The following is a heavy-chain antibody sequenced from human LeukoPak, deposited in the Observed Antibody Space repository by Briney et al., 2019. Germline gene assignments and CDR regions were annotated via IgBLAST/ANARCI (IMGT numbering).Heavy chain of an antibody. J-gene: IGHJ4*02. CDR1: GFTFSSYD. Sequence: PGGSLRLSCAASGFTFSSYDMHWVRQAPGKGLEWVAFIRYDGSNKYYADSVKGRFTISRDNSKNTLYLQMNSLRAEDTAVYYCAKERDTAMVTIDYWGQGTLVTVSS. CDR3: AKERDTAMVTIDY. V-gene: IGHV3-30*02. CDR2: IRYDGSNK. D-gene: IGHD5-18*01.